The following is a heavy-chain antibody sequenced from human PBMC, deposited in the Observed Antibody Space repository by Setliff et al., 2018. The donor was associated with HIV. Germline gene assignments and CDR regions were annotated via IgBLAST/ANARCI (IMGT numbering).Heavy chain of an antibody. V-gene: IGHV4-4*07. CDR1: GDSIRSNY. CDR3: ARVSSTYWYSIFRDYYYHMDV. D-gene: IGHD2-8*02. Sequence: PSETLSLTCAISGDSIRSNYWNWVRQPPGKGLEWIGRIYTSGSTNYNPSLKSRVTISVDTSKNQFSLKLSSVTAADTAVYYCARVSSTYWYSIFRDYYYHMDVWGKGTTVTVSS. CDR2: IYTSGST. J-gene: IGHJ6*03.